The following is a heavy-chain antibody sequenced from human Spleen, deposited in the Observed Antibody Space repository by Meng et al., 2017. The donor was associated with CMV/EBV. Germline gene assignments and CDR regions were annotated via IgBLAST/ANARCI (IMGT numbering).Heavy chain of an antibody. D-gene: IGHD3-22*01. CDR3: AKEVGYDSSGYYYLDYFDY. CDR1: GFTFSSYS. CDR2: ISSSSSYI. V-gene: IGHV3-21*04. Sequence: GESLKISCAASGFTFSSYSMNWVRQAPGKGLEWVSSISSSSSYIYYADSVKGRFTISRDNAKNSLYLQMNSLRAEDTAVYYCAKEVGYDSSGYYYLDYFDYWGQGTLVTVSS. J-gene: IGHJ4*02.